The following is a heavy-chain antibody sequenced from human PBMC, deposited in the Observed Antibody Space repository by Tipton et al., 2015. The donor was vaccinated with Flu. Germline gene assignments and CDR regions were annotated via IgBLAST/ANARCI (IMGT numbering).Heavy chain of an antibody. CDR2: MYNSGST. Sequence: TLSLTCIVSGGSISTDYWSWIRQPPGKGLEWIGYMYNSGSTNYNPSLKSRVTISVDTSKNQFSLRLTSVTAADTAVYYCARSIVGSITEPYHLDYWGQGTLVTVSS. V-gene: IGHV4-59*01. CDR1: GGSISTDY. CDR3: ARSIVGSITEPYHLDY. D-gene: IGHD1-26*01. J-gene: IGHJ4*02.